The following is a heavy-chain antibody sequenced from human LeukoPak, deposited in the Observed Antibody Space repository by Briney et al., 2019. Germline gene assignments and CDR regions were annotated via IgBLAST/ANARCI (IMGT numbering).Heavy chain of an antibody. V-gene: IGHV3-21*01. Sequence: MAGGSLRLSCAASGFTFSSYSMNWVRQAPGKGLEWVSSISSSSSYIYYADSVKGRFTISRDNAKNSLYLQMNSLRAEDTAVYYCARDGRGYPCAFDIWGQGTMVTVSS. D-gene: IGHD5-12*01. J-gene: IGHJ3*02. CDR3: ARDGRGYPCAFDI. CDR1: GFTFSSYS. CDR2: ISSSSSYI.